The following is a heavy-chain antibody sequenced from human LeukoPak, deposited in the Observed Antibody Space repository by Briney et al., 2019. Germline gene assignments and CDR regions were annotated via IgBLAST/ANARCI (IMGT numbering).Heavy chain of an antibody. J-gene: IGHJ5*02. V-gene: IGHV4-59*01. CDR3: ARLNPHLDL. CDR2: IYYSGST. Sequence: SETLSLTCTVSGGSISNFYWSWIRQPPGKGLEWIGYIYYSGSTEYNPSLKSRVTISVDTSKNQFSLRLSSVTTADTAVYYCARLNPHLDLWGQGTLVTVSS. CDR1: GGSISNFY.